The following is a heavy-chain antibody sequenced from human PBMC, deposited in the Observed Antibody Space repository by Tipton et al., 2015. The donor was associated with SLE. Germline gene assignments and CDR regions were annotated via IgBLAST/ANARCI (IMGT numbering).Heavy chain of an antibody. J-gene: IGHJ6*03. CDR1: NGSISSYY. D-gene: IGHD1-7*01. CDR2: IYTGGST. Sequence: TLSLTCTVSNGSISSYYWTWIRQPAGKGLEWIGRIYTGGSTSYNPSLRSRVSISLDTSKNQFSLKLNSVTAADTAVYYCVRDELEPRNYMDVWGKGTTVTVSS. V-gene: IGHV4-4*07. CDR3: VRDELEPRNYMDV.